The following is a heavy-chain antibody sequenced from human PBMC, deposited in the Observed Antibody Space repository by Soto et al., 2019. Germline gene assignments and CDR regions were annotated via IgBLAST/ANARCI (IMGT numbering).Heavy chain of an antibody. D-gene: IGHD6-6*01. CDR1: GFTFSSYG. CDR2: IWYDGSNK. Sequence: PGGSLRLSCAASGFTFSSYGMHWVRQAPGKGLEWVAVIWYDGSNKYYADSVKGRFTISRDNSKSTLYLQMNSLRAEDTAVYYCAREPYEGSSTFYYYYYGMDVWGQGTTVTVSS. CDR3: AREPYEGSSTFYYYYYGMDV. V-gene: IGHV3-33*01. J-gene: IGHJ6*02.